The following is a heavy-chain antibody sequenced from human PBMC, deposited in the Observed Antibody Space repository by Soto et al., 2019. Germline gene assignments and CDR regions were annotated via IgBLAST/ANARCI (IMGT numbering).Heavy chain of an antibody. CDR3: VREEVVITTISYYYYGMDV. V-gene: IGHV4-31*03. CDR2: TYYSGST. CDR1: GGSISSGGYY. Sequence: SETLSLTCTVSGGSISSGGYYWSWIRQHPGKGLEWTGYTYYSGSTYYNPSLKSRVTISVDTSKNQFSLKLSSVTAADTAVYYCVREEVVITTISYYYYGMDVWGQGTTVTVSS. D-gene: IGHD3-22*01. J-gene: IGHJ6*02.